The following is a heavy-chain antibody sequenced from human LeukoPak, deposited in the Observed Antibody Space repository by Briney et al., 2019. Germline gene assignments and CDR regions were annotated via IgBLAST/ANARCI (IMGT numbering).Heavy chain of an antibody. Sequence: ASVKVSCKASGGTFISYAISWVRQAPGQGLEWMGGIIPIFGTANYAQKFQGRVTITADESTSTAYMELSSLRSEDTAVYYCARIGKGYCSSTSCSNTLDPWGQGTLVTVSS. V-gene: IGHV1-69*13. J-gene: IGHJ5*02. CDR2: IIPIFGTA. CDR3: ARIGKGYCSSTSCSNTLDP. CDR1: GGTFISYA. D-gene: IGHD2-2*01.